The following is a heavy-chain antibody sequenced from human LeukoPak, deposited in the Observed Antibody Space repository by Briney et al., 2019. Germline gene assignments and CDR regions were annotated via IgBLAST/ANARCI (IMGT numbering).Heavy chain of an antibody. CDR2: INHSGST. V-gene: IGHV4-34*01. CDR3: ASLSRFGELLQPQSSGYFDY. J-gene: IGHJ4*02. D-gene: IGHD3-10*01. Sequence: SETLSLTCAVYGGSFSGYYWSWIRQPPGKGLEWIGEINHSGSTNYNPSLKSRVTISVDTSKSQFSLKLSSVTAADTAVYYCASLSRFGELLQPQSSGYFDYWGQGTLVTVSS. CDR1: GGSFSGYY.